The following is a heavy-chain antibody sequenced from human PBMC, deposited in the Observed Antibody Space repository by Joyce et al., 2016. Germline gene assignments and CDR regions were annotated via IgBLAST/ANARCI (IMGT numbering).Heavy chain of an antibody. D-gene: IGHD2-21*02. V-gene: IGHV1-69*08. J-gene: IGHJ3*01. CDR3: ARDWVVTPMARTFDL. CDR1: GGAFSGYT. CDR2: IIPVLNKP. Sequence: QVQLVQSGAEVKKPGSSVKVSCKASGGAFSGYTVSWIRQAPGQGLQWKGRIIPVLNKPDYAQEFQGRVTVTLDKATTTACLEVRSLRSEDSALYYYARDWVVTPMARTFDLWGQGTMVTVST.